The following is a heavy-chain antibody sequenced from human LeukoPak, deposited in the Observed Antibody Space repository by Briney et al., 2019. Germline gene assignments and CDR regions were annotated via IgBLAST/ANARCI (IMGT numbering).Heavy chain of an antibody. CDR2: IYYSGST. CDR3: ARGMSYFDY. CDR1: GGSMSSDGYY. D-gene: IGHD5/OR15-5a*01. J-gene: IGHJ4*02. Sequence: SETLSLTCTVSGGSMSSDGYYWSWIRQPPGKGLEWIGYIYYSGSTNYNPSLKSRVTISVDTSKNQFSLKLSSVTAADTAVYYCARGMSYFDYWGQGTLVTVSS. V-gene: IGHV4-61*08.